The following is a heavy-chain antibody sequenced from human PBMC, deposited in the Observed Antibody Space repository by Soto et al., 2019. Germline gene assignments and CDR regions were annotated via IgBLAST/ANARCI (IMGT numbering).Heavy chain of an antibody. CDR2: IYYSGST. CDR3: ARGKHYYGSGSHETYYYYYMDV. V-gene: IGHV4-59*01. CDR1: GGSISSYY. Sequence: PSETLSLTCTVSGGSISSYYWSWIRQPPGKGLEWIGYIYYSGSTNYNPSLKSRVTISVDTSKNQFSLKLSSVTAADTAVYYCARGKHYYGSGSHETYYYYYMDVWGKGTTVTVSS. J-gene: IGHJ6*03. D-gene: IGHD3-10*01.